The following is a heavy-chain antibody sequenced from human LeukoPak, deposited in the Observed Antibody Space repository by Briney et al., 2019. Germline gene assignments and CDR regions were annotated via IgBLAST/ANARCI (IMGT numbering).Heavy chain of an antibody. CDR2: INHSGST. D-gene: IGHD6-6*01. J-gene: IGHJ4*02. Sequence: SETLSLTCAVYGGSFSGYYWSWIRQPPGKGLEWIGEINHSGSTNYNPSLKSRVTISVDTSKNQFSLKLSSVTAADTAVYYCAREGEQLGPYYFDYWGQGTLVTVSS. CDR1: GGSFSGYY. CDR3: AREGEQLGPYYFDY. V-gene: IGHV4-34*01.